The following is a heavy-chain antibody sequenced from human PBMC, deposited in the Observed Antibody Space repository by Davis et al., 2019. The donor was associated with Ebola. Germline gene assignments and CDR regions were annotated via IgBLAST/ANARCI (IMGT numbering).Heavy chain of an antibody. CDR3: ARGDCSGGSCPIDY. Sequence: AASVKVSCKASGYTFTSYAMHWVRQAPGQRLEWMGWINAGNGNTKYSQKFQGRVTITRDTSASTAYMEQSSLRSEDTAVYYCARGDCSGGSCPIDYWGQGTLVTVSS. D-gene: IGHD2-15*01. CDR1: GYTFTSYA. V-gene: IGHV1-3*01. CDR2: INAGNGNT. J-gene: IGHJ4*02.